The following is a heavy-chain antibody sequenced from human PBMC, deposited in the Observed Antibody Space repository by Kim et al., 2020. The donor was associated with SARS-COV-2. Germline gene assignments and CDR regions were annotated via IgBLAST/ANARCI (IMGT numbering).Heavy chain of an antibody. Sequence: NCVDSVRGRFTVSRDIAKNSMYLQMNSLRVEDTAVYYCARDKAAGSGWSDSWGQGTLVTVSS. J-gene: IGHJ5*01. CDR3: ARDKAAGSGWSDS. D-gene: IGHD6-19*01. V-gene: IGHV3-7*01.